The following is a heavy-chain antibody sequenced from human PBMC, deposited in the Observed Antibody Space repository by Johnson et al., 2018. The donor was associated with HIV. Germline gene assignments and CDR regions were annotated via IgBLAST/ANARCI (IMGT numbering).Heavy chain of an antibody. V-gene: IGHV3-11*01. CDR3: ASEAKHHVGANRVSSFDI. Sequence: QVQLVESGGGVVQPGRSLRLSCAASEFTYSDFYINWIRQPPGKGLEWVSSISATGITLYYADSVKGRFTISTDNAKKSLCLQMNTLRAEDTALYYCASEAKHHVGANRVSSFDIWGQGTMVTVSA. CDR2: ISATGITL. CDR1: EFTYSDFY. D-gene: IGHD1-26*01. J-gene: IGHJ3*02.